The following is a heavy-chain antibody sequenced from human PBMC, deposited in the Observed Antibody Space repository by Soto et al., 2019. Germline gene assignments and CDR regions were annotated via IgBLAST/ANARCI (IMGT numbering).Heavy chain of an antibody. J-gene: IGHJ4*02. V-gene: IGHV1-18*01. D-gene: IGHD1-20*01. Sequence: ASCWVSCRGAGDTFTSYGISWVRQAPGQGLEWMGWISAYNGNTKYAQKLQGRVTMTTDTSTSTAYMELRSLRSDDTAVYYCARDAAIGMNDYWGQGTLVTVSS. CDR1: GDTFTSYG. CDR3: ARDAAIGMNDY. CDR2: ISAYNGNT.